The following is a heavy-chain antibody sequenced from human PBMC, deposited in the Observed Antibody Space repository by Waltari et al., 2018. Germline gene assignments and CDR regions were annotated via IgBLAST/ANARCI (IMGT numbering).Heavy chain of an antibody. CDR1: GFTFSSYS. V-gene: IGHV3-48*04. Sequence: EVQLVESGGGLVQPGGSLRLSCAASGFTFSSYSMNWVRQAPGKGLEWVSYISSSSSTIYYADSVKGRFTISRDNAKNSLYLQMNSLRAEDTAMYYCASPMTTIVYWGQGTLVTVSS. CDR3: ASPMTTIVY. CDR2: ISSSSSTI. D-gene: IGHD4-4*01. J-gene: IGHJ4*02.